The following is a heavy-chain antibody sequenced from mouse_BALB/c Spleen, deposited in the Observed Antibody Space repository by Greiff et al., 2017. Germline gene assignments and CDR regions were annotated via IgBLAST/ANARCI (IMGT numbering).Heavy chain of an antibody. D-gene: IGHD2-9*01. Sequence: EVQLVESGAELVKPGASVKLSCTASGFNIKDTYMHWVKQRPEQGLEWIGRIDPANGNTKYDPKFQGKATITADTSSNTAYLQLSSLTSEDTAVYYCARGPLLLWSRQNYFDYWGQGTTLTVSS. J-gene: IGHJ2*01. V-gene: IGHV14-3*02. CDR3: ARGPLLLWSRQNYFDY. CDR1: GFNIKDTY. CDR2: IDPANGNT.